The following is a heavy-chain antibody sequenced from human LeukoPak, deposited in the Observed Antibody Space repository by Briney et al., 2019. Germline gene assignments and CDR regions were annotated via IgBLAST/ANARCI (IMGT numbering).Heavy chain of an antibody. Sequence: GGSLRLSCAISRFTFSDYEISWVRQAPGKGLEWIPYISSSGTTMYYGDSVKGRFTISRDNAKNSLYLQMNSLRAEDTAVYYCAGGQNYYYDSSGYPNWYFDLWGRGTLVTVSS. D-gene: IGHD3-22*01. CDR2: ISSSGTTM. CDR1: RFTFSDYE. V-gene: IGHV3-48*03. CDR3: AGGQNYYYDSSGYPNWYFDL. J-gene: IGHJ2*01.